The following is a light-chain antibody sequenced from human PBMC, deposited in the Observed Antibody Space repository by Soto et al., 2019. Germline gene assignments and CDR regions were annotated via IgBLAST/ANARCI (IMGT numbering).Light chain of an antibody. CDR3: QSYDSNNQV. J-gene: IGLJ3*02. Sequence: FMLTQPHSVSESPGKTVTISCTRSSGSIASSFVQWYQQRPGSAPTTVIYDTSQRPSGVPDRFSGSIDSSSNSASLTISGLRTEDEADYYCQSYDSNNQVFGGGTKVTVL. V-gene: IGLV6-57*03. CDR1: SGSIASSF. CDR2: DTS.